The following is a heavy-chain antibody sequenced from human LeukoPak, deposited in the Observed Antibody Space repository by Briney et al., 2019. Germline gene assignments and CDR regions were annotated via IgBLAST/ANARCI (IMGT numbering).Heavy chain of an antibody. CDR2: ISYDGSDK. J-gene: IGHJ1*01. CDR1: GFIFSSYA. V-gene: IGHV3-30-3*01. Sequence: PGRSPILSCAASGFIFSSYAMRWVRQAPGKGLEWVAVISYDGSDKKYADSVKGRFTISRDNSKNTLYVQMNSLRAEDTALYYCARDVVRGPDDGYFQHWGQGTLVTVSS. D-gene: IGHD3-10*02. CDR3: ARDVVRGPDDGYFQH.